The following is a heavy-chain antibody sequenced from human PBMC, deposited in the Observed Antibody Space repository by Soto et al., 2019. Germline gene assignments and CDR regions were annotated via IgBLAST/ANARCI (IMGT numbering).Heavy chain of an antibody. CDR2: IKHDGSEK. Sequence: EVQLVESGGGLVQPGGSLRLSCAASGFTFSSYRMTWVRQAPGKGLEWVANIKHDGSEKQYVDSVKGRFTISRDNAKNSLYLQMNSLRAEDTAVYYCADSGSYTDVWGKGTTVIVSS. J-gene: IGHJ6*03. V-gene: IGHV3-7*01. D-gene: IGHD3-22*01. CDR1: GFTFSSYR. CDR3: ADSGSYTDV.